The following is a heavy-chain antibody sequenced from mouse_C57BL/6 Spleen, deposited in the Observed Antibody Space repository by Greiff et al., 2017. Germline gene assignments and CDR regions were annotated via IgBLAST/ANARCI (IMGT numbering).Heavy chain of an antibody. J-gene: IGHJ4*01. V-gene: IGHV1-69*01. D-gene: IGHD2-4*01. CDR2: IVPSDSYT. CDR3: ARSRDYEGYAKDY. CDR1: GYTFTSYW. Sequence: QVQLQQPGAELVMPGASVKLSCKASGYTFTSYWMHWVKPRPGQGLEWIGVIVPSDSYTNYNQKFKGKSTMTVDKSSSTAYMQLSSLTSEDSAVYYCARSRDYEGYAKDYWGQGTSVTVSS.